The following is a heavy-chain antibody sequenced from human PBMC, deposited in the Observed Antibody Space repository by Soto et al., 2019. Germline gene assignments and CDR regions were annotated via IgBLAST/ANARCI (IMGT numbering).Heavy chain of an antibody. D-gene: IGHD3-9*01. CDR1: GFIFSDYY. CDR3: AREDTDWYVQADS. CDR2: ISAGGSYT. Sequence: GGSLRLSXAASGFIFSDYYMSWIRQAPGKGLEWVSFISAGGSYTNYADSVKGRFTISRDNAKSLLYLQMDSLRTEDTAVYYCAREDTDWYVQADSWGQGTLVTVST. V-gene: IGHV3-11*06. J-gene: IGHJ4*02.